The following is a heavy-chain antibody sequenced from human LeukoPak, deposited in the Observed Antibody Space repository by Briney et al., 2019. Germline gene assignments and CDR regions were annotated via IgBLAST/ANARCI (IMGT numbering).Heavy chain of an antibody. CDR3: AKDRTQGSGWYLIFDY. CDR2: ISGNGGST. CDR1: GFTLSTYA. Sequence: GSLRLSCSASGFTLSTYAMHWVRQAPGKGLEHVSVISGNGGSTYYADSVKGRFTISRDASKNTLYLQMNSLRVEDTAVYFCAKDRTQGSGWYLIFDYWSQGTLVTVSS. J-gene: IGHJ4*02. D-gene: IGHD6-19*01. V-gene: IGHV3-64*04.